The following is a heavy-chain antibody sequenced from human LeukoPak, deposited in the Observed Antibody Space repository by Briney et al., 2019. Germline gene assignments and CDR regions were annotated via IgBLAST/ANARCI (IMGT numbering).Heavy chain of an antibody. J-gene: IGHJ4*02. Sequence: GGSLRLSCAASGFTFSSYPMSWVRQAPGKGLEWVSTISGSGGSTYYADSVKGRFSISRDNSKNMLYLQMNSLRAEDTAVYYCAKPVVAATHFDYWGQGTLVTVSS. CDR3: AKPVVAATHFDY. CDR2: ISGSGGST. D-gene: IGHD2-15*01. CDR1: GFTFSSYP. V-gene: IGHV3-23*01.